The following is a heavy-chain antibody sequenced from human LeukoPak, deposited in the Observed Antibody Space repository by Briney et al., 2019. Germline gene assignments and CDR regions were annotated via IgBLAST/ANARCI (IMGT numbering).Heavy chain of an antibody. CDR2: ISSSGRGGTT. CDR3: AKDLTAMVTWWYFDL. D-gene: IGHD5-18*01. Sequence: GGSLRLSCAASGVTLSSYAMSWARQAPGKGLEWVSGISSSGRGGTTYYADSVKGRFTISRDNSRNTLYLQMNSLRAEDTAVYYCAKDLTAMVTWWYFDLWGRGTLVTVYS. CDR1: GVTLSSYA. V-gene: IGHV3-23*01. J-gene: IGHJ2*01.